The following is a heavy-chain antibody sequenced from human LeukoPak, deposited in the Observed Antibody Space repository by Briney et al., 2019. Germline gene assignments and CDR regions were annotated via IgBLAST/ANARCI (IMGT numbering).Heavy chain of an antibody. CDR1: GFTFSSYA. J-gene: IGHJ6*02. V-gene: IGHV3-30-3*01. CDR3: ARDLRDCSSTSCYGRGYYYYGMDV. CDR2: ISYDGSNK. D-gene: IGHD2-2*01. Sequence: PGRSLRLSCAASGFTFSSYAMHWVRQAPGKGLEWVAVISYDGSNKYYADPVKGRFTISRDNSKNTLYLQMNSLRAEDTAVYYCARDLRDCSSTSCYGRGYYYYGMDVWGQGTTVTVSS.